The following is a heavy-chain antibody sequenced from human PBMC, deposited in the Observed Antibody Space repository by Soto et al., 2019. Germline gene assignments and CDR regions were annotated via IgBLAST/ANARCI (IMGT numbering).Heavy chain of an antibody. D-gene: IGHD2-15*01. V-gene: IGHV6-1*01. J-gene: IGHJ6*02. CDR1: RDSVSSSSVA. CDR2: TYYRSRWYS. Sequence: SQTLSLTCVISRDSVSSSSVAWNWVRQSPSRGLEWLGRTYYRSRWYSDFAVSVRGRIVINADTSKNQFSLQLNSVTPEDTAVYFCARSEEDSDYYYYGLDVWGQGTTVTVSS. CDR3: ARSEEDSDYYYYGLDV.